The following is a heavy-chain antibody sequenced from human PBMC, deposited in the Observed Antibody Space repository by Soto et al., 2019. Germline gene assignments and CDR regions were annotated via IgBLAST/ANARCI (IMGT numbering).Heavy chain of an antibody. CDR2: IYHSGNT. CDR1: SGSISSSNW. CDR3: AISRGDCSGGSCYPDY. D-gene: IGHD2-15*01. Sequence: QVQLQESGPGLVKPSGTLSLTCAVSSGSISSSNWWSWVRQPPGKGLEWIGEIYHSGNTNYNPSLKSRVTISVDKSKNQFSLKLSSVTAADTAVYYCAISRGDCSGGSCYPDYWGQGTLVTVSS. J-gene: IGHJ4*02. V-gene: IGHV4-4*02.